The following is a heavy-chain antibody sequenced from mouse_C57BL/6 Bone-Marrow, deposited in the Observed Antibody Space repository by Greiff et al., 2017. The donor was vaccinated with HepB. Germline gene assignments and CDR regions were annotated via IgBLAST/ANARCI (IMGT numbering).Heavy chain of an antibody. CDR3: ARGHYYGSSSYYFDY. D-gene: IGHD1-1*01. Sequence: VQLQQPGAELVKPGASVKLSCKASGYTFTSYWMHWVKQRPGQGLEWIGMIHPNSGSTNYNEKFKSKATLTVDKSSSTAYMQLSSLTSEYSAVYYCARGHYYGSSSYYFDYWGQGTTLTVSS. J-gene: IGHJ2*01. V-gene: IGHV1-64*01. CDR2: IHPNSGST. CDR1: GYTFTSYW.